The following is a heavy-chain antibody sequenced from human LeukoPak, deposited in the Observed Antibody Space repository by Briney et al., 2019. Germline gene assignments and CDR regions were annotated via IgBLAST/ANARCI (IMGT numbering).Heavy chain of an antibody. D-gene: IGHD3-22*01. J-gene: IGHJ4*02. CDR2: ISGSGGST. V-gene: IGHV3-23*01. Sequence: PGGSLRLFCAASGFTFSSYAMSWVRQAPGKGLEWVSAISGSGGSTYYADSVKGRFTISRDNSKNTLYLQMNSLRAEDTAVYYCAKEGYYYDSSGYYYFDYWGQGTLVTVSS. CDR3: AKEGYYYDSSGYYYFDY. CDR1: GFTFSSYA.